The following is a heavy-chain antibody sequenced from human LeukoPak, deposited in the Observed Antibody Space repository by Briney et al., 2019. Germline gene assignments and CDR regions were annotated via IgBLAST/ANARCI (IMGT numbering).Heavy chain of an antibody. J-gene: IGHJ4*02. V-gene: IGHV4-59*08. Sequence: PSETLSLTCTASGGSISHYYWSWIRQPPGKGLEWIGYIYYRGSTNYNPSLKSRVTISLDTSKNQFSLNLNSVTAADTAVYYCARHVNPPLYYFDYWGQGALVTVSS. CDR2: IYYRGST. CDR3: ARHVNPPLYYFDY. CDR1: GGSISHYY.